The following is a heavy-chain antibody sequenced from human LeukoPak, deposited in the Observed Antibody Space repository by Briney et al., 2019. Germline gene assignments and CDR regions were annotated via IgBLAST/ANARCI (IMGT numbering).Heavy chain of an antibody. V-gene: IGHV3-23*01. CDR1: GFTFSSYA. CDR2: ISGSGGST. D-gene: IGHD3-10*01. Sequence: PGGSLRLSCAASGFTFSSYAMSWVRQAPGKGLEWVSAISGSGGSTYYADSVKGRFTISRDNSKNTLYLQMNSLRAEDTAVYYCAEDLADYYGSGSYCPDYWGQGTLVTVSS. J-gene: IGHJ4*02. CDR3: AEDLADYYGSGSYCPDY.